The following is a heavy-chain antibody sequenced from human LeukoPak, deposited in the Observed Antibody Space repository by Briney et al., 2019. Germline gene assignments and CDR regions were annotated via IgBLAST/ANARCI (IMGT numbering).Heavy chain of an antibody. CDR3: ARRGLQTTFDY. CDR1: GYSISSGYY. V-gene: IGHV4-38-2*01. Sequence: SETLSLTCAVSGYSISSGYYWGWIRQPPGKGLEWIGSIYHSGSTYYNPSLKSRVTISVDTSKNQFSLKLSSVTAADTAVYYCARRGLQTTFDYWGQGTLVTVSS. J-gene: IGHJ4*02. CDR2: IYHSGST. D-gene: IGHD4-11*01.